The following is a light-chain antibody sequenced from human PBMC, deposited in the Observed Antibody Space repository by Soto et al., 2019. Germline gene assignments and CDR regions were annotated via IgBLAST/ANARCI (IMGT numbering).Light chain of an antibody. CDR3: QQYNNWPPLT. CDR2: GAS. V-gene: IGKV3-15*01. Sequence: EIVMTQSPATLSVSPGERDILSCRASKSVSNNLAWYQQKPGQAPRLLIYGASTRATGIPARFSGSGSGTEFTLSISSLQSEDFAIYYCQQYNNWPPLTFGGGTKVEIK. CDR1: KSVSNN. J-gene: IGKJ4*01.